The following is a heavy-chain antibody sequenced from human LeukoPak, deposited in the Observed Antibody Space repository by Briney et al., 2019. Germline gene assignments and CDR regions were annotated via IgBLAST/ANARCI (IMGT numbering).Heavy chain of an antibody. Sequence: PGGSLRLSCAASGFTFSNAWMSWVRQAPGKGLEWVSGISGSGVNTVYADSMKGRFTISRDNSQNVVYLQMNSLRAEDTAVYYCAKDQGSGSGYYSWGYFDYWGQGTLVTVSS. CDR2: ISGSGVNT. V-gene: IGHV3-23*01. J-gene: IGHJ4*02. CDR3: AKDQGSGSGYYSWGYFDY. D-gene: IGHD3-10*01. CDR1: GFTFSNAW.